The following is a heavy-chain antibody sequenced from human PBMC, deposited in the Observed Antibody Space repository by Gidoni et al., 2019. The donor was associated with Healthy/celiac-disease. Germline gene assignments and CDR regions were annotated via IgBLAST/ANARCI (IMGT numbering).Heavy chain of an antibody. J-gene: IGHJ4*02. V-gene: IGHV3-23*01. CDR1: YA. CDR2: ISGSGGST. D-gene: IGHD6-6*01. Sequence: YAMGWVRQAPVKVLEWFSAISGSGGSTYYAASVKGRFTISRDNSKNTLYLQMNSLRAEDTAVYYCAKAPSIAARRGFLDYWGQGTLVTVSS. CDR3: AKAPSIAARRGFLDY.